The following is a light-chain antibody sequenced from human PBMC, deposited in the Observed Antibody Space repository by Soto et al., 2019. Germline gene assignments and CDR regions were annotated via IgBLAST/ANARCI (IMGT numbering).Light chain of an antibody. CDR2: DVS. V-gene: IGLV2-11*01. CDR1: DNDVGGYNF. J-gene: IGLJ1*01. Sequence: QPALTQPRSVSGSPGQSVTISCSGTDNDVGGYNFVSWYQQHPGKAPKLMVFDVSKRPSGVPGRFSGSKSGTTASLTISGLQAEDEADYYCCSFAGSLNFVFGTGTKVTV. CDR3: CSFAGSLNFV.